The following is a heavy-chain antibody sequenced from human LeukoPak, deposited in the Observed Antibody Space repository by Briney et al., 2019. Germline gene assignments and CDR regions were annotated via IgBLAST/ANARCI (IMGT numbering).Heavy chain of an antibody. J-gene: IGHJ4*02. V-gene: IGHV3-23*01. CDR1: GFTFSSYA. D-gene: IGHD6-19*01. CDR2: ISGSGGST. Sequence: GGSLRLSCAASGFTFSSYAMSWVRQAPGKGLEWVSAISGSGGSTYYADSVKGRFTISRDNSKNTLYLQMNSLRAEDTAVYYCAKARSGYSSGAVDYWGQGTLVTVSS. CDR3: AKARSGYSSGAVDY.